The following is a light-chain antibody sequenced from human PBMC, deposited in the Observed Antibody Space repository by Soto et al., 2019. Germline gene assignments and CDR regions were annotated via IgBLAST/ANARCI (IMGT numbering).Light chain of an antibody. CDR3: QQRSTYTPRT. Sequence: QMTQSPSTLSASVGDSVTITCRASQSISTWLAWYQQKPGKVPNLLIYAASTLQSGVPSRFSGSGSGTEFTLTISSLQPDDFATYYCQQRSTYTPRTCGQGTKVDIK. CDR1: QSISTW. V-gene: IGKV1-5*01. CDR2: AAS. J-gene: IGKJ1*01.